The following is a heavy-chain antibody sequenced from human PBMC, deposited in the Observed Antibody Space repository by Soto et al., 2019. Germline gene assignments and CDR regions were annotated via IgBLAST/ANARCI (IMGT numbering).Heavy chain of an antibody. CDR2: IFWDDDA. Sequence: QITLKESGPTLVKPTQTLTLTCIFSGFSFSADGVGVGWIRQPPGKALEWLALIFWDDDARYSPSLKSRLTITKDTSKTQVVLTMTNMDPVDTATYFCARAYGGTSWPNDAFDVWGPGTVVTVSS. D-gene: IGHD2-21*01. V-gene: IGHV2-5*02. CDR1: GFSFSADGVG. J-gene: IGHJ3*01. CDR3: ARAYGGTSWPNDAFDV.